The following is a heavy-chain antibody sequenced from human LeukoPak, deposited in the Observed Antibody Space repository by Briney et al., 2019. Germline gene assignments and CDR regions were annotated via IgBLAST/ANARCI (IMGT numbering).Heavy chain of an antibody. Sequence: SETLSLTCTVSGGSISSSSYYWGWIRQPPGKGLEWIGSIYYSGSTYYNPSLKSRVTISVDTSKNQFSLKLSSVTAADTAVYYCARHLATGEPREAFDIWGQGTMVTVSS. J-gene: IGHJ3*02. CDR1: GGSISSSSYY. CDR3: ARHLATGEPREAFDI. CDR2: IYYSGST. V-gene: IGHV4-39*01. D-gene: IGHD3-16*01.